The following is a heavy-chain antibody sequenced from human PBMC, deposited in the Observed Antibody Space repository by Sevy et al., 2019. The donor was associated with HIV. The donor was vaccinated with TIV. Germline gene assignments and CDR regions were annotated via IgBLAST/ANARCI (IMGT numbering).Heavy chain of an antibody. CDR3: TRSVYGSGTYLNDY. CDR2: IIPSSGDT. CDR1: GYMFTGYY. V-gene: IGHV1-2*02. D-gene: IGHD3-10*01. J-gene: IGHJ4*02. Sequence: ASVKVSCKASGYMFTGYYIHWVRQAPGRGLGWMGWIIPSSGDTNYGQRFLGRVTMTRDTSINIAYMELNSLTSDDTAVYYCTRSVYGSGTYLNDYWGQGTLVTVSS.